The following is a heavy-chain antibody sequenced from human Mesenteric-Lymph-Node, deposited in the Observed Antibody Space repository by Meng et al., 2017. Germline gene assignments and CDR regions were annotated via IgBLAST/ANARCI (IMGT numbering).Heavy chain of an antibody. V-gene: IGHV1-46*01. CDR3: ARDPPYYYGSGSYYGRGWFDP. D-gene: IGHD3-10*01. Sequence: ASVKVSCKASGYSFTSYYIHWARQAPGQGLEWMGIINPSGGSTSYAQKFQGRVTMTRDTSTSTVYMELSSLRSEDTAVYYCARDPPYYYGSGSYYGRGWFDPWGQGTQVTVSS. CDR1: GYSFTSYY. J-gene: IGHJ5*02. CDR2: INPSGGST.